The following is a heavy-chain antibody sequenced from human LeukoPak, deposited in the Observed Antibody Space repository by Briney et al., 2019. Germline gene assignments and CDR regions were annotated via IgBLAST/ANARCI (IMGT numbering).Heavy chain of an antibody. CDR3: ARDTYYYDSSGYYSDAFDI. J-gene: IGHJ3*02. CDR2: IYYSGST. Sequence: SETLSLTCTVSGGSISSGGYYWSWIRQHPGKGLEWLGYIYYSGSTYYNPSLKSRVTISVDTSKNQFSLKLSSVTAADTAVYYCARDTYYYDSSGYYSDAFDIWGQGTMVTVSS. D-gene: IGHD3-22*01. V-gene: IGHV4-31*03. CDR1: GGSISSGGYY.